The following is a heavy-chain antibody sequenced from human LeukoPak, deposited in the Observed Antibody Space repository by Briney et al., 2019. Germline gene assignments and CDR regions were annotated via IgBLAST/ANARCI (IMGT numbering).Heavy chain of an antibody. CDR1: GGSISSYY. V-gene: IGHV4-4*09. J-gene: IGHJ4*02. CDR2: IYTSGST. CDR3: ARRGSSGYFDY. Sequence: PSETLSLTCTVSGGSISSYYWSWIRQPPGKGLEWIGYIYTSGSTNYNPSLKSRVTISVDTSKNQFSLKPSSVTAADTAVYYCARRGSSGYFDYWGQGTLVTVSS. D-gene: IGHD3-22*01.